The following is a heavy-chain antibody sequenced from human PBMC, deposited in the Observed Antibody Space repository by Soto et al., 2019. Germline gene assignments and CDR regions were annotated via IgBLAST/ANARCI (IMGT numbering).Heavy chain of an antibody. Sequence: GASVKVSCKASGYTFTSYYMHWVRQAPGQGLEWMGTINPSGGSTSYAQKFQGRVTMTRDTSTSTVYMELSSLRSEDTAVYYCARGDILTGYWTSTLDYWGRGTLVTVS. CDR3: ARGDILTGYWTSTLDY. D-gene: IGHD3-9*01. CDR2: INPSGGST. J-gene: IGHJ4*02. V-gene: IGHV1-46*01. CDR1: GYTFTSYY.